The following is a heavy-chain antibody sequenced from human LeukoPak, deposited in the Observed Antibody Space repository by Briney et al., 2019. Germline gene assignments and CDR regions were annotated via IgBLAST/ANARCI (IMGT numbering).Heavy chain of an antibody. J-gene: IGHJ4*02. CDR3: ARVRGIIQLGQIRFDY. D-gene: IGHD5-18*01. CDR1: GYTFTSYG. Sequence: ASVKASCKASGYTFTSYGISWVRQAPGQRLEWMGWISAYNGNTNYAQKLQGRVTITTDTSTSTAYMELRSLRSDDTAVYYCARVRGIIQLGQIRFDYWGQGTLVTVSS. CDR2: ISAYNGNT. V-gene: IGHV1-18*01.